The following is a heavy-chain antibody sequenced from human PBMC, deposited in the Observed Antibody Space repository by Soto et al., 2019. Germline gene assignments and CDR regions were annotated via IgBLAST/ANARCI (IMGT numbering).Heavy chain of an antibody. CDR3: ARDRHYYDSSGYYPDY. CDR2: IWYDGSNK. J-gene: IGHJ4*02. V-gene: IGHV3-33*01. Sequence: QVQLVESGGGVVQPGRSLRLSCAASGFTFSSYGMHWVRQAPGKGLEWVAVIWYDGSNKYYADSVKGRFTISRDNSKNTLYQQMNRLRAEETAVYYCARDRHYYDSSGYYPDYWGQGTLVTVSS. D-gene: IGHD3-22*01. CDR1: GFTFSSYG.